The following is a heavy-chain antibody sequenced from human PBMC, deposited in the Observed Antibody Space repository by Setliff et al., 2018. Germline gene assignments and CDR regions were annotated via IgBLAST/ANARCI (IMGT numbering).Heavy chain of an antibody. CDR1: GGSFSGYY. CDR3: ARGPRFDYESPTYRRRFDP. D-gene: IGHD3-22*01. Sequence: PSETLSLTCAVYGGSFSGYYWNWSRQAPGKGLEWSGEINHRGTTSYTPSLKGRVTISVDTSKNLFSLKLSSVTAADTAVYFCARGPRFDYESPTYRRRFDPWGQGTAVTVSS. J-gene: IGHJ5*02. V-gene: IGHV4-34*01. CDR2: INHRGTT.